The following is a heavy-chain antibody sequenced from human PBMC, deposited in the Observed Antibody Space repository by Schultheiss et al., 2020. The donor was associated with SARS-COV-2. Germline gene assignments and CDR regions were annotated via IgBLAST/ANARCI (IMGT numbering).Heavy chain of an antibody. V-gene: IGHV4-34*09. CDR2: IYYSGST. Sequence: SETLSLTCAVYGGSFSGYYWSWIRQPPGKGLEWIGYIYYSGSTYYNPSLKSRVTISVDTSKNQFSLKLSSVTAADTAVYYCARANYYDSSGYDNWFDPWGQGTLVTVSS. CDR1: GGSFSGYY. D-gene: IGHD3-22*01. CDR3: ARANYYDSSGYDNWFDP. J-gene: IGHJ5*02.